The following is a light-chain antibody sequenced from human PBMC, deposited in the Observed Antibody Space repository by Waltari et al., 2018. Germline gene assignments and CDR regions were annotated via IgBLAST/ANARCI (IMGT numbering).Light chain of an antibody. Sequence: QSALTQPRSVSGSPGQSVTISCTGTTSDIGASNHVSWYEQHPGQVPKVIIFDVNKRPSGVPDRFSGSKSGSTASLTISGLKTEDEADYYCCSYAGAYNWVFGGGTKLTVL. V-gene: IGLV2-11*01. CDR3: CSYAGAYNWV. CDR2: DVN. CDR1: TSDIGASNH. J-gene: IGLJ2*01.